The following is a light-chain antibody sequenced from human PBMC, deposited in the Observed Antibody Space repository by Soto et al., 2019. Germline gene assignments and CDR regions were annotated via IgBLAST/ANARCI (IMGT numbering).Light chain of an antibody. CDR1: QHISDY. Sequence: DIQMTQSPSSLSASVGDRVTITCRASQHISDYLGWYQQRPGKVPNLIIYAASSLQSGVPSRFSGNGSGTDFTLTITSLQPEDVATYYCQEYTSVLRTFGQGTRVEI. V-gene: IGKV1-27*01. CDR3: QEYTSVLRT. CDR2: AAS. J-gene: IGKJ1*01.